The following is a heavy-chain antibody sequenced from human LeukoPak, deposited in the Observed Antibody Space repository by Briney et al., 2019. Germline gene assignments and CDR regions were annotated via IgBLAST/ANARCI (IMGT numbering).Heavy chain of an antibody. CDR1: VFPFRRYW. Sequence: PGGSLRLSCTAPVFPFRRYWMNWVRQATGKGLEWVANIKPDGSATSYVDSVKGRFTISRDNVKNSVYLQMNSLRAEDTAVYYCAGGGGWVFYSWGQGTLVTVSS. V-gene: IGHV3-7*04. D-gene: IGHD2-15*01. J-gene: IGHJ4*02. CDR2: IKPDGSAT. CDR3: AGGGGWVFYS.